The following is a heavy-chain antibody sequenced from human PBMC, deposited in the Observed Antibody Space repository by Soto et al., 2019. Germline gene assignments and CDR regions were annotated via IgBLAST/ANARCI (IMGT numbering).Heavy chain of an antibody. J-gene: IGHJ4*02. CDR2: IYWDDDE. CDR1: GFSLSTSGVG. Sequence: QITLKESGPTLVKPTQTLTLTCTFSGFSLSTSGVGVGWIRQPPGKALEWLALIYWDDDERYSPSLRSRLTITKDTSKNQVVLTMTNMDPVDTATYYCAKFVPAAVKFDYWGQGTLVTVSS. D-gene: IGHD2-2*01. CDR3: AKFVPAAVKFDY. V-gene: IGHV2-5*02.